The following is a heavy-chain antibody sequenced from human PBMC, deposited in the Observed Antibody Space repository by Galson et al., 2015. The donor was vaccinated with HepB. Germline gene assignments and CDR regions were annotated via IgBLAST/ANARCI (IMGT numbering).Heavy chain of an antibody. V-gene: IGHV5-51*03. CDR1: GYSFTNYW. CDR2: IYPGDSDT. D-gene: IGHD4-17*01. Sequence: QSRAEVKKPGESLKISCKGSGYSFTNYWIGWVRQMPGKGLEWMGIIYPGDSDTRYSPSFQGQVTISADKSISTAYLQWRSLKASATAMYYCARSIYGDYRPFDYWGQGTLVTVSS. J-gene: IGHJ4*02. CDR3: ARSIYGDYRPFDY.